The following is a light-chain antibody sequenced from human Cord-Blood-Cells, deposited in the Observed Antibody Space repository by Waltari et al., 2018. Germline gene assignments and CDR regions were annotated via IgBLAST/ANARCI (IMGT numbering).Light chain of an antibody. CDR2: DVS. CDR1: SSDVGGYNY. CDR3: CSYAGSYTWV. Sequence: QSALTQPRSVSGSPGQPVTISCTGTSSDVGGYNYVSWSQQHPGKAPKLMVYDVSKRPSGVPVRFAGAKSGHTASLTSSGLQGEDEADYYCCSYAGSYTWVFGGGTKLTVL. J-gene: IGLJ3*02. V-gene: IGLV2-11*01.